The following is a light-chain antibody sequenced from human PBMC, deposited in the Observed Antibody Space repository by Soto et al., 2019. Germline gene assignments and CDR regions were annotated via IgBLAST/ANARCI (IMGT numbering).Light chain of an antibody. V-gene: IGKV1-33*01. CDR3: QQYDQPPYT. J-gene: IGKJ2*01. CDR2: DAS. CDR1: QDIYKY. Sequence: DIQMTQSPSSLSAAVGDRVTFTCQASQDIYKYLNWYKQKPGKAPKLLIYDASNLERGVPSMFSGRVSGTDFIFLVDCLQLVVISTLFCQQYDQPPYTFGQGTELAIK.